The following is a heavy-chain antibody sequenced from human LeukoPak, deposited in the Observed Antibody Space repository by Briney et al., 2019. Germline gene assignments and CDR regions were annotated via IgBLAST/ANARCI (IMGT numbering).Heavy chain of an antibody. CDR1: GGSMTNYY. CDR2: IYSSGST. CDR3: ARDVGPRYFDWLPLFN. V-gene: IGHV4-4*07. Sequence: SETLSLTCTVSGGSMTNYYWSWIRQPAGKGLEWIGRIYSSGSTDYNPSLKSRVTMSVDTSKNQFSLRMTSVTAADTAVYYCARDVGPRYFDWLPLFNWGQGTLVTVSS. D-gene: IGHD3-9*01. J-gene: IGHJ4*02.